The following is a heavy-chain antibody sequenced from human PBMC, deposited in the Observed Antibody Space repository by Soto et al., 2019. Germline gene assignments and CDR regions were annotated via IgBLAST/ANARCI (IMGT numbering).Heavy chain of an antibody. CDR2: ISYDGSNK. CDR3: ARDLRTTFGVVRYGMDV. J-gene: IGHJ6*02. Sequence: LRLSCAASGFTFSSYAMHWVRQAPGKGLEWVAVISYDGSNKYYADSVKGRFTISRDNSKNTLYLQMNSLRAEDTAVYYCARDLRTTFGVVRYGMDVWGQGTTVTVSS. CDR1: GFTFSSYA. D-gene: IGHD3-3*01. V-gene: IGHV3-30-3*01.